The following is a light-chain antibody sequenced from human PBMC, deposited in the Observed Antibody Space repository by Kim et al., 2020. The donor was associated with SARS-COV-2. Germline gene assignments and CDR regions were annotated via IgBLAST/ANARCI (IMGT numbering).Light chain of an antibody. CDR3: QQYNNWPPLI. J-gene: IGKJ4*01. CDR1: QNVVNF. CDR2: GAS. Sequence: SQGETATLSCRASQNVVNFLAWYQQKPGQAPRLLIYGASTRATGIPARFSGSGYGTEFTLTISSLQSEDFAVYYCQQYNNWPPLIFGGGTKVDIK. V-gene: IGKV3-15*01.